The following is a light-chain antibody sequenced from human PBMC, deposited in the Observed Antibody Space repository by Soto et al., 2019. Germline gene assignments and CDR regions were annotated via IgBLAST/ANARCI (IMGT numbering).Light chain of an antibody. CDR1: QTISSW. V-gene: IGKV1-5*03. CDR3: QHYNSYSEA. CDR2: KAS. Sequence: DIYMPQSPATMPAGLGERVTIDCRAIQTISSWLAWYQQKPGKAPKLLIYKASTLKSGVPSRFSGSGSGTEFTLTISSLQPDDFATYYCQHYNSYSEAFGQGTKVDIK. J-gene: IGKJ1*01.